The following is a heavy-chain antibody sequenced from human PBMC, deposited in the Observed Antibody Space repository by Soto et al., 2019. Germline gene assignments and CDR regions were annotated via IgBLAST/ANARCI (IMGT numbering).Heavy chain of an antibody. CDR3: ARDPGAVGATFDY. D-gene: IGHD1-26*01. Sequence: QVQLQESGPGLVKPSETLSLTCTVSGGSVSSGSYYWSWIRQPPGKGLEWIGYIYYSGSTNYNPSLKSRVTISVDTSKNQFSLKLSSLTAADTAVYYCARDPGAVGATFDYWGQGTLVTVSS. CDR1: GGSVSSGSYY. J-gene: IGHJ4*02. V-gene: IGHV4-61*01. CDR2: IYYSGST.